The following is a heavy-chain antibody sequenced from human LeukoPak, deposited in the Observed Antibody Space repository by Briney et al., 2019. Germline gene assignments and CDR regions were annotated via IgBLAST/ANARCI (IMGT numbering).Heavy chain of an antibody. Sequence: PGGSLRLSCAASGFTFSDYYMSWIRQAPGKGLEWVSYISSSGSAIYYADSVKGRVTISTDNAKNYLYLRMSSLRAEQTAVYYCARVKTLSHLHYWGQGTLVTVSP. CDR2: ISSSGSAI. CDR3: ARVKTLSHLHY. V-gene: IGHV3-11*01. J-gene: IGHJ4*02. D-gene: IGHD4/OR15-4a*01. CDR1: GFTFSDYY.